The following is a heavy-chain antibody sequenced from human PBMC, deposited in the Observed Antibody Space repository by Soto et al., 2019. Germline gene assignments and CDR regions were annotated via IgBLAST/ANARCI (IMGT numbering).Heavy chain of an antibody. J-gene: IGHJ4*02. CDR1: GFTFSSYA. Sequence: QVQLVESGGGVVQPGRSLRLSCAASGFTFSSYAMHWVRQAPGKGLEWVAVISYDGSNKYYADSVKGRFTISRDNSKNTLYLQMNSLRAEGTAVYYCARTPYYYDSSGFDYWGQGTLVTVSS. V-gene: IGHV3-30-3*01. D-gene: IGHD3-22*01. CDR2: ISYDGSNK. CDR3: ARTPYYYDSSGFDY.